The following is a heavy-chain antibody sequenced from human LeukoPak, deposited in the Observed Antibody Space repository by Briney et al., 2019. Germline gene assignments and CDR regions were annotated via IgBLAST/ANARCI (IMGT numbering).Heavy chain of an antibody. Sequence: SETLSLTCTVSGGSISSYYWSWIRQPPGKGLEWIGYIYYSGSPNYNPSLKSRVTISVDTSKNQFSLKLSSVTAADTAVYYCATQWELYDAFDIWGQGTMVTVSS. V-gene: IGHV4-59*01. CDR1: GGSISSYY. D-gene: IGHD1-26*01. CDR3: ATQWELYDAFDI. CDR2: IYYSGSP. J-gene: IGHJ3*02.